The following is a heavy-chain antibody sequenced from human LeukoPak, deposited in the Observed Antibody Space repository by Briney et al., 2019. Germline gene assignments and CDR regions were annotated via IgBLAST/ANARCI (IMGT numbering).Heavy chain of an antibody. CDR3: ARLDIVVVPAAMSYYYYMDV. D-gene: IGHD2-2*01. V-gene: IGHV4-61*02. CDR1: GGSISSGSYY. J-gene: IGHJ6*03. CDR2: IYTSGST. Sequence: PSETLSLTCTVSGGSISSGSYYWSWIRQPAGKGLEWIGRIYTSGSTNYNPSLKSRVTISVDTSKNQFSLKLSSVTAADTAVYYCARLDIVVVPAAMSYYYYMDVWGKGTTVTVSS.